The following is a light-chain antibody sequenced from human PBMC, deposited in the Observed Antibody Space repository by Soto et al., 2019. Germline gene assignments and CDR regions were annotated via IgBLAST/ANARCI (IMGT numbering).Light chain of an antibody. CDR1: QSITSW. CDR2: DAS. V-gene: IGKV1-5*01. Sequence: DIQMTQSPSTLSASVGDRVTITCRASQSITSWLAWYQQKPGKAPKVLIYDASTLESGVPSRFSGGGSGKEFTLTILSLQSDDFATYYCQEYTTYSRTFGQGNKVEVK. J-gene: IGKJ1*01. CDR3: QEYTTYSRT.